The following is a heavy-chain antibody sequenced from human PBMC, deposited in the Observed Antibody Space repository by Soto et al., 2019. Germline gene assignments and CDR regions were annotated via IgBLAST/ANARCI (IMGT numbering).Heavy chain of an antibody. D-gene: IGHD2-15*01. J-gene: IGHJ4*02. CDR2: IVPIFGTA. V-gene: IGHV1-69*06. CDR3: ARDSRPAVAPSTTAEVDY. CDR1: GGTFNSYA. Sequence: VQLVQSGAEVKKPGSSVKVSCKVSGGTFNSYAISWVRQAPGQGLEWMGGIVPIFGTANYAQKFQGRVTITADRSTSTAYMELTRLTSEDTAVYYCARDSRPAVAPSTTAEVDYWGQGTLVTVSS.